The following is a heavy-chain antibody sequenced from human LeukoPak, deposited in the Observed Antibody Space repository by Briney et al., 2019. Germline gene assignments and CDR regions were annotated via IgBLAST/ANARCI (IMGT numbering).Heavy chain of an antibody. CDR3: ARTRYCSGATCYSPELFDS. Sequence: SETLSLTCAVSGYSISTGYHWGWIRQSPGTGLERFGSIYHSGNTYYNPSLKSRVTISVDTSMNQFSLKVTSVTAADTAVYYCARTRYCSGATCYSPELFDSWGQGTLVTVSS. CDR1: GYSISTGYH. V-gene: IGHV4-38-2*01. J-gene: IGHJ4*02. D-gene: IGHD2-15*01. CDR2: IYHSGNT.